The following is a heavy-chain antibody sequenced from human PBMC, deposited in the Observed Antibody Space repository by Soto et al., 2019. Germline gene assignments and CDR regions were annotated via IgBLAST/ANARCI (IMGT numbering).Heavy chain of an antibody. V-gene: IGHV3-21*01. Sequence: GGSLRLSCAASGFTFSTFGMNWVRQAPGKGLEWVASIRSSSNYIYYGDSVRGRFTISRDNANNSLYLQMDGLRAEDTAVYYCARDRSKIAGQPQYGMDVCGQGSTVTVSS. CDR2: IRSSSNYI. J-gene: IGHJ6*02. CDR1: GFTFSTFG. CDR3: ARDRSKIAGQPQYGMDV. D-gene: IGHD6-13*01.